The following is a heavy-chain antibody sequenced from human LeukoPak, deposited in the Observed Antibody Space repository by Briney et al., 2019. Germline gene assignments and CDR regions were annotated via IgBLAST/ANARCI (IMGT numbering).Heavy chain of an antibody. V-gene: IGHV3-30*18. D-gene: IGHD3-10*01. J-gene: IGHJ3*02. Sequence: GGSLRLSCAAPGFTFSSYGMHWVRQAPGKGLEWVAVISYDGSNKYYADSVKGRFTISRDNSKNTLYLQMNSLRAEDTALYYCAKEGSGSYYDHDAFDIWGQGTMVTVSS. CDR3: AKEGSGSYYDHDAFDI. CDR1: GFTFSSYG. CDR2: ISYDGSNK.